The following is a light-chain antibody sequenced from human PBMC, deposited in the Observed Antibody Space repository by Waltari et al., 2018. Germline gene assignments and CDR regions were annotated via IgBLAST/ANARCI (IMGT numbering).Light chain of an antibody. CDR2: DIT. V-gene: IGLV7-46*01. Sequence: QAVVTHEPSLTVSPAGTVTLTCGSRTGAVTTGHSPYRFQQKPGQAPKTLIYDITDRHSWTPARFSGSLVGDKAALTLSGAQPEDEADYYCFLSYSGARVFGGGTKLTVL. CDR3: FLSYSGARV. CDR1: TGAVTTGHS. J-gene: IGLJ3*02.